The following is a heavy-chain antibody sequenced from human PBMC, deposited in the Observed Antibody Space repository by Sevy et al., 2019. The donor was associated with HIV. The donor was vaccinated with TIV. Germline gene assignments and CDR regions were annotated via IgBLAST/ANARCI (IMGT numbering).Heavy chain of an antibody. CDR3: ANDIAAKYSSGWYAY. D-gene: IGHD6-19*01. CDR1: GFTFSSYA. V-gene: IGHV3-30-3*02. CDR2: ISYDGSNK. Sequence: GGSLRLSCAASGFTFSSYAMHWVRQAPGKGLEWVAVISYDGSNKYYADSVKGRFTISRDNSKNTRNLQMNSLRAEDTAVYYCANDIAAKYSSGWYAYWGQGTLVTVSS. J-gene: IGHJ4*02.